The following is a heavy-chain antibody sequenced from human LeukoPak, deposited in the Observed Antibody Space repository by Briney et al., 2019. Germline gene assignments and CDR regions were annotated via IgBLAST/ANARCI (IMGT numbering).Heavy chain of an antibody. Sequence: KPSETLSLTCTVSGDSITTYYWSWLRQSPGKGLEYIGYINFSGSTNYNPSLKSRVTISVDTSKNQFSLKVSSVTAADTAVYYCARDLVGSGLDYWGQGTLVTVSS. J-gene: IGHJ4*02. V-gene: IGHV4-59*01. CDR2: INFSGST. CDR3: ARDLVGSGLDY. D-gene: IGHD2-15*01. CDR1: GDSITTYY.